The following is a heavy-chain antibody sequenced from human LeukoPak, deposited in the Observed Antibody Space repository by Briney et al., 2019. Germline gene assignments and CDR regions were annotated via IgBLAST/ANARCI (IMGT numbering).Heavy chain of an antibody. CDR1: DFTFSRYT. J-gene: IGHJ5*02. D-gene: IGHD3-10*01. Sequence: PGGSLRLSCAASDFTFSRYTMIWVRQATGKGLEWVSSISSRSSSIDYADSLKGRFTISRDNAKNSLYLQMNSLRAEDTAVYYCARGRVRGVTMFDPWGQGTLVTVSS. CDR2: ISSRSSSI. V-gene: IGHV3-21*01. CDR3: ARGRVRGVTMFDP.